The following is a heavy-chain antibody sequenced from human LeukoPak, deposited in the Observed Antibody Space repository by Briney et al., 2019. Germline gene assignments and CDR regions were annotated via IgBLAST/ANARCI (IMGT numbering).Heavy chain of an antibody. CDR3: ARSGDSSSSRRYYYYYYMDV. D-gene: IGHD6-6*01. CDR1: GGSFSGYY. V-gene: IGHV4-34*01. CDR2: INHSGST. J-gene: IGHJ6*03. Sequence: SETLSLTCAVYGGSFSGYYWSWIRQPPGKGLGWIGEINHSGSTNYNPSLKSRVTISVDTSKNQFSLKLSSVTAADTAVYYCARSGDSSSSRRYYYYYYMDVWGKGTTVTVSS.